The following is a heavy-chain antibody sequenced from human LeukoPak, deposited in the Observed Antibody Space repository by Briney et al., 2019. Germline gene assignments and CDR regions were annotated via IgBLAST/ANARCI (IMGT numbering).Heavy chain of an antibody. CDR2: MSYDGSNK. J-gene: IGHJ4*02. Sequence: PGGSLRLSCAASGFTFRNYGMHWVRQAPAKGLGWVAVMSYDGSNKYYADSVKGRFTISRDNSKNTLYLQMNSLRAEDTAVYYCAKDRKLIATAGTSWGQGTLVTVSS. V-gene: IGHV3-30*18. D-gene: IGHD6-13*01. CDR3: AKDRKLIATAGTS. CDR1: GFTFRNYG.